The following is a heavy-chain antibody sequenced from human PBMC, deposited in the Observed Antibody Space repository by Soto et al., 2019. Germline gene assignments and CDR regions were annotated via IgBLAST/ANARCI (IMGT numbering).Heavy chain of an antibody. D-gene: IGHD3-22*01. Sequence: GGSLRLSCAASGFTFSSYWMSWVRQAPGKGLEWVANIKQDGSEKYYVDSVKGRFTISRDNAKNSLYLQMNSLRAEDTAVYSCARDGYYDSSGYFDYWGQGTLVTVSS. CDR1: GFTFSSYW. J-gene: IGHJ4*02. V-gene: IGHV3-7*03. CDR2: IKQDGSEK. CDR3: ARDGYYDSSGYFDY.